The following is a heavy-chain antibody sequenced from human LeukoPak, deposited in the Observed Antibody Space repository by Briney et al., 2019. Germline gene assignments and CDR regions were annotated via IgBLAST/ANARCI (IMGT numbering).Heavy chain of an antibody. CDR1: GGTFSSYA. CDR3: ARVIVATVRFDY. CDR2: IIPIFGTA. Sequence: SVKVSCKASGGTFSSYAISWVRQAPGQGLEWMGGIIPIFGTANYAQKFQGRVTITADESTSTAYMELSSLRSEDTAVYYCARVIVATVRFDYWGQGTLVTVSS. J-gene: IGHJ4*02. V-gene: IGHV1-69*13. D-gene: IGHD5-12*01.